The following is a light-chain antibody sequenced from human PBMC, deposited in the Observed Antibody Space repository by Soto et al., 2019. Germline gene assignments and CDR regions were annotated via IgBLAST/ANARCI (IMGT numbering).Light chain of an antibody. CDR3: QQRSSWPFT. CDR2: ATS. J-gene: IGKJ3*01. Sequence: EIVLTQSPAPLSLPPGEKATLSCRASQNINTYLAWYQQKPGQAPSLLIYATSNRATGIPARFSGSGSGTDFTLSISSLEPEDFAVYYCQQRSSWPFTFGPGTKVDIK. CDR1: QNINTY. V-gene: IGKV3-11*01.